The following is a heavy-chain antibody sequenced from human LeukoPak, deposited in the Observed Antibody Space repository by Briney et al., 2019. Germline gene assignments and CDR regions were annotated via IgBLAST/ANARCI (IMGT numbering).Heavy chain of an antibody. J-gene: IGHJ4*02. CDR3: AREDYYDSSGPFDY. V-gene: IGHV3-30-3*01. CDR1: GFTCSPYA. CDR2: ISYDGSNK. Sequence: AMPLRLSCAASGFTCSPYAMHRVPQDPPKAPSALAVISYDGSNKYYADSVKGRFTISRDNSKNTLYLQMNSLRAEDTAVYYCAREDYYDSSGPFDYWGQGTLVTVSS. D-gene: IGHD3-22*01.